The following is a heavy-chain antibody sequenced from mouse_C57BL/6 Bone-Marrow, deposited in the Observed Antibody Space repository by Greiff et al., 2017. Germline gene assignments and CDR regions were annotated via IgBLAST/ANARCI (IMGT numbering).Heavy chain of an antibody. CDR2: IDPSDSET. V-gene: IGHV1-52*01. CDR1: GYTFTSYW. D-gene: IGHD1-1*01. Sequence: QVQLQQPGAELVRPGSSVKLSCKASGYTFTSYWMHWVKQRPIQGLEWIGNIDPSDSETHYNQKFKDKATLTVDKSSSTAYMHLSSLTSEDSAVYYCARRGFYFLDYWGQGTTLTVSS. CDR3: ARRGFYFLDY. J-gene: IGHJ2*01.